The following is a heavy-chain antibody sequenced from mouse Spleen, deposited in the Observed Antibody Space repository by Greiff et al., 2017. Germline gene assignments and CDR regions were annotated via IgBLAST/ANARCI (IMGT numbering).Heavy chain of an antibody. CDR2: ISSGGSYT. CDR1: GFTFSSYA. V-gene: IGHV5-9-3*01. D-gene: IGHD2-4*01. CDR3: ARRGLRAWFAY. J-gene: IGHJ3*01. Sequence: EVQLVESGGGLVKPGGSLKLSCAASGFTFSSYAMSWVRQTPEKRLEWVATISSGGSYTYYPDSVKGRFTISRDNAKNTLYLQMSSLRSEDTAMYYCARRGLRAWFAYWGQGTLVTVSA.